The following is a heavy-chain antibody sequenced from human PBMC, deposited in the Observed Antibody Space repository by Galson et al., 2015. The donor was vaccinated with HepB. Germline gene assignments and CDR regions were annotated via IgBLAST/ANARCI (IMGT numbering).Heavy chain of an antibody. CDR2: INPNSGGT. D-gene: IGHD2-15*01. CDR1: GYIFTGYY. Sequence: SVKVSCKASGYIFTGYYMRWVRQAPGQGLEWMGWINPNSGGTNYAQKFQDRVTMTRDTSISTAYMELTRLRSDDTAVYYCARDRRYCSGGGCYRMDVWGQGTTVTVSS. V-gene: IGHV1-2*02. J-gene: IGHJ6*02. CDR3: ARDRRYCSGGGCYRMDV.